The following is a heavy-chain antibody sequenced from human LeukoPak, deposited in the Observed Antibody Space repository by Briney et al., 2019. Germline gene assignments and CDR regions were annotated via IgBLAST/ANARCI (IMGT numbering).Heavy chain of an antibody. J-gene: IGHJ4*02. D-gene: IGHD4-17*01. CDR1: GFTFSSYA. V-gene: IGHV3-23*01. Sequence: GGSLRLSCAASGFTFSSYAMSWVRQAPGNGLEWVSAISGSGGSTYYADSVKGRFTISRDNSKNTLYLQMNSLRAEDTAVYYCAKRPSDYGDYVSYFDYWGQGTLVTVSS. CDR2: ISGSGGST. CDR3: AKRPSDYGDYVSYFDY.